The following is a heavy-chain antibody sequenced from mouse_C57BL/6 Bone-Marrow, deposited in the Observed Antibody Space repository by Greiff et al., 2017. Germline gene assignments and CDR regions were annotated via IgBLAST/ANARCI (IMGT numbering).Heavy chain of an antibody. V-gene: IGHV14-1*01. J-gene: IGHJ3*01. Sequence: VLLQQSGAELVRPGASVKLSCTASGFNIKDYYMPWVKQRPDQGLEWIGRIGPEDGDTEYAPKFQGKATMPADTSSNTAYLQLSSLTSEDTAVYCCTLCCGSSYAWFAYWGQGTLVTVSA. CDR2: IGPEDGDT. CDR3: TLCCGSSYAWFAY. D-gene: IGHD1-1*01. CDR1: GFNIKDYY.